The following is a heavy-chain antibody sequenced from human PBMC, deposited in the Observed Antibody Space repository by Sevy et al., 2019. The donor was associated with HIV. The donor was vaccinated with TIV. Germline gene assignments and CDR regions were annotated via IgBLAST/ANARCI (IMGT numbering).Heavy chain of an antibody. Sequence: GGSLRLSCAASGLSVSDNYMNWVRQAPGKGLELVSVIYSDGRTYYPDSVKGRFSISRDNAKNTLYLQMTSLRAEDTAVYYCARESVDTWTGPVDYEYGMDVWGLGTSVTVSS. J-gene: IGHJ6*02. V-gene: IGHV3-66*01. CDR2: IYSDGRT. CDR3: ARESVDTWTGPVDYEYGMDV. CDR1: GLSVSDNY. D-gene: IGHD3-9*01.